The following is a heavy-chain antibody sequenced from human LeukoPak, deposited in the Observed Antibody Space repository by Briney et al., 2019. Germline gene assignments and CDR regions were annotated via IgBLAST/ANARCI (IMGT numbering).Heavy chain of an antibody. CDR1: GGSISSYY. Sequence: SETLSLTCTVSGGSISSYYWSWIRQPPGKGLEWIGYIYYSGSTNYNPSLKSRVTISVDTSKNQFSLKLSSVTAADTAVYYCARVLDYLAAPFDYWGQGTLVTVSS. CDR3: ARVLDYLAAPFDY. V-gene: IGHV4-59*01. J-gene: IGHJ4*02. D-gene: IGHD6-6*01. CDR2: IYYSGST.